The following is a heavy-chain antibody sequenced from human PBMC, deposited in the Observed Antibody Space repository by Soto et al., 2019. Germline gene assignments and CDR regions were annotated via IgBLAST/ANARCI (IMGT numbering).Heavy chain of an antibody. CDR1: GFTFSSYG. V-gene: IGHV3-33*01. CDR2: IWYDGSNK. D-gene: IGHD4-17*01. J-gene: IGHJ6*02. Sequence: GGSLRLSCAASGFTFSSYGMHWVRQAPGKGLEWVAVIWYDGSNKYYADSVKGRFTISRDNSKNTLYLQMNSLRAEDTAVYYCARDPIYDYGIPETTGMDVWGQGTTVTVSS. CDR3: ARDPIYDYGIPETTGMDV.